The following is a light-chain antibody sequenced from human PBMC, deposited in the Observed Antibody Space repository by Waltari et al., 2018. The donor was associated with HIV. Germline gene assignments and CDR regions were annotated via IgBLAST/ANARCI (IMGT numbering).Light chain of an antibody. Sequence: EIVLTQSPATLSLSPGERATLSCRASQSVSTYLAWYQQKPGQDPRLLIYEASDRATGIPARFSGSGSGTDFTLTINSLEPEDFAVYYCQQRRTWPLTFGGGTKVDIK. CDR2: EAS. V-gene: IGKV3-11*01. CDR1: QSVSTY. CDR3: QQRRTWPLT. J-gene: IGKJ4*01.